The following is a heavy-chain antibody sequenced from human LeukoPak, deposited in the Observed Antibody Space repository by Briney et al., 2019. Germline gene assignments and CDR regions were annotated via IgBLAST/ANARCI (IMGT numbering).Heavy chain of an antibody. V-gene: IGHV4-34*01. CDR3: ARGHYYDSSGYRALDY. Sequence: SGTLSLTCAVYGGSFSGYYWSWIRQPPGEGLEWIGEINHSGSTNYNPSLKSRVTISVDTSKNQFSLKLSSVTAADTAVYYCARGHYYDSSGYRALDYWGQGTLVTVSS. CDR1: GGSFSGYY. CDR2: INHSGST. J-gene: IGHJ4*02. D-gene: IGHD3-22*01.